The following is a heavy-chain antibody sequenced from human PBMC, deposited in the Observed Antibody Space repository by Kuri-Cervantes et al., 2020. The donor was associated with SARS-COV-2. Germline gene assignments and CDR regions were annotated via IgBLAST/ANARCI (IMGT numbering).Heavy chain of an antibody. J-gene: IGHJ4*02. V-gene: IGHV4-4*07. CDR1: GGSISSYY. Sequence: GSLRLSCTVPGGSISSYYWSWIRQPAGKGLEWIGRIYTSGSTNYNPSLKSRVTMSVDTSKNQFSLKLSSVTAADTAVYYCARDLDDYGDSPGYWGQGTLVTVSS. D-gene: IGHD4-17*01. CDR3: ARDLDDYGDSPGY. CDR2: IYTSGST.